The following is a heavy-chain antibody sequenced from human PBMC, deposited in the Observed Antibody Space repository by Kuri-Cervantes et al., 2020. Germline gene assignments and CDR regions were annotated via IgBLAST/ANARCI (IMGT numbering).Heavy chain of an antibody. Sequence: SVKVSCKASGGTFSSFGITWVRQAPGQGLELMGGIIPFFATAKYTQKFQGRVTITTDESTSTAYMELSSLRSEDTAVYYCARAVDTYDSSSYFWFDPWGQGTLVTVSS. D-gene: IGHD6-13*01. J-gene: IGHJ5*02. CDR1: GGTFSSFG. CDR2: IIPFFATA. V-gene: IGHV1-69*05. CDR3: ARAVDTYDSSSYFWFDP.